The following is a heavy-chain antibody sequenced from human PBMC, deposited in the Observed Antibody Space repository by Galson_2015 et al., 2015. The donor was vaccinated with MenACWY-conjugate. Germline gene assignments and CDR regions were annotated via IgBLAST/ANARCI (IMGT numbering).Heavy chain of an antibody. CDR3: ARVRYCTSAAYDYASGCSWFDP. D-gene: IGHD3-10*01. CDR2: IYYSGST. J-gene: IGHJ5*02. Sequence: SETLSLTCTVSGGSISIRSDHWGWIRQPPGKGLEWIGTIYYSGSTYDNPSLKSRLTISVDMSKNQFSLKLSSVTAAATAVYYCARVRYCTSAAYDYASGCSWFDPWGQGTLVTVPS. V-gene: IGHV4-39*07. CDR1: GGSISIRSDH.